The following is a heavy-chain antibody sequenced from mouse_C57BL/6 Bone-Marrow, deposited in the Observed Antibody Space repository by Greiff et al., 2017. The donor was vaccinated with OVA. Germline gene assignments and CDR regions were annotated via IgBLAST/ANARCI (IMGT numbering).Heavy chain of an antibody. CDR2: IDPETGGP. Sequence: VQLQQSGAELVRPGASVPLSCKASGSTFPDYEMPWVKQTPVHGLEWIGAIDPETGGPASIQKFKGKAILTANKSASTAYMERRSLTSEDSAVYYCTRYYDSWFAYWGQGTLVTVSA. CDR3: TRYYDSWFAY. J-gene: IGHJ3*01. V-gene: IGHV1-15*01. D-gene: IGHD2-4*01. CDR1: GSTFPDYE.